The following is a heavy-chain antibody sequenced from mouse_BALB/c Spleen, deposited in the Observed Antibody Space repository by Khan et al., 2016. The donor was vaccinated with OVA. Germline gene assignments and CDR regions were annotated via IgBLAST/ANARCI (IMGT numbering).Heavy chain of an antibody. J-gene: IGHJ3*01. CDR1: GYTFTTYW. CDR2: IDPSTGYT. CDR3: ARRGIDWNFAY. Sequence: VQLQESGAELAKPGASVKMSCKASGYTFTTYWMHWVKQRPGQGLEWIGYIDPSTGYTEYNQKFKDKATLTTDKSSSTAYMQLSSLTSEDSAVYYCARRGIDWNFAYLGQGTLVTVSA. V-gene: IGHV1-7*01.